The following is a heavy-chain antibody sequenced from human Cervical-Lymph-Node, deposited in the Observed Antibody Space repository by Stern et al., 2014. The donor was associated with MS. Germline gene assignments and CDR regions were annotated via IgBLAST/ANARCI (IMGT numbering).Heavy chain of an antibody. CDR3: ARQRYFDY. CDR1: GYTFTSYW. J-gene: IGHJ4*02. V-gene: IGHV5-51*01. CDR2: IFPGGSDI. Sequence: EVQLVESGPEVKRPGESLKISCQASGYTFTSYWIGWVRQMPGKGLEWIAIIFPGGSDIRYSPSFQGQVPISADKSSSTAYLQWNNLKAPDTAIYYCARQRYFDYWGQGTLVTVSS.